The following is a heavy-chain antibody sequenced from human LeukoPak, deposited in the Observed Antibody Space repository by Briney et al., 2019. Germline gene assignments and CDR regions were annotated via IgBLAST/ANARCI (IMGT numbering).Heavy chain of an antibody. CDR2: ISSSSSYI. J-gene: IGHJ6*04. Sequence: PGGSLRLSCAASGFTFSSYSVNWVPQARGGGLEWVSSISSSSSYIYYADAVKGRFTISRDNDKTSLYLQMNSLRPEDTALYYCIKDRYPYFGWLFDDWGKGTTVIISS. D-gene: IGHD3-9*01. CDR1: GFTFSSYS. V-gene: IGHV3-21*04. CDR3: IKDRYPYFGWLFDD.